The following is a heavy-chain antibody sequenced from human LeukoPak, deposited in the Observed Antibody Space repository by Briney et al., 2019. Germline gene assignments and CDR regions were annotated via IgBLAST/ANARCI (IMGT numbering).Heavy chain of an antibody. Sequence: PSQTLSLTCAVSGGSISSGGYSWSWIRQPPGKGLEWIGYIYHSGSTYYNPSLKSRVTISVDRSKNQFSLKLSSVTAADTAVYYCARRIEKTAMVDYWGQGTLVTVSS. CDR3: ARRIEKTAMVDY. CDR1: GGSISSGGYS. CDR2: IYHSGST. J-gene: IGHJ4*02. D-gene: IGHD5-18*01. V-gene: IGHV4-30-2*01.